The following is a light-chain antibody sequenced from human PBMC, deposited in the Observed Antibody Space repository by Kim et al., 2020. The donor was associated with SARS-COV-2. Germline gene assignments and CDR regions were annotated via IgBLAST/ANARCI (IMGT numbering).Light chain of an antibody. J-gene: IGLJ3*02. CDR2: DVN. CDR1: SSDVGGYNY. CDR3: SSYTGSDTYMV. Sequence: QSALTQPASVSGSPGQSITISCTGTSSDVGGYNYVSWFQQHPGKVPKLMIYDVNKRPSGVSNRFSGSKSGNTASLTISGLQAEDEADYYCSSYTGSDTYMVFGGGTQLTVL. V-gene: IGLV2-14*01.